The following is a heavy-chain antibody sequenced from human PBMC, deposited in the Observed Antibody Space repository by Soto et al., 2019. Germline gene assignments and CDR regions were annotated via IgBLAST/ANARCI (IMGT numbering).Heavy chain of an antibody. CDR1: GGSITGYY. CDR2: IYYAGNT. V-gene: IGHV4-59*01. D-gene: IGHD1-26*01. J-gene: IGHJ4*02. CDR3: ARVVRVDQSFDY. Sequence: SETLSLTCTVSGGSITGYYWSWIRQPPGRGLEWIGYIYYAGNTLYTPSLKSRVTISVGTSKNQFSLKLSSVTAADTAVYYCARVVRVDQSFDYWGQGTLVTVSS.